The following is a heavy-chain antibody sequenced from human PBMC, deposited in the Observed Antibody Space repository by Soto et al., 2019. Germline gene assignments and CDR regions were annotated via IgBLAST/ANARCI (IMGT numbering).Heavy chain of an antibody. Sequence: SETLSLTCTVSGGSISSGGYYWSWIRQHPGKGLEWIGYIYYSGSTYYNPSLKSRVTISVDTSKNQFSLKLSSVTAADTAVYYCARARSSSWFYYYYGMDVWGQGTTVTVSS. CDR2: IYYSGST. CDR3: ARARSSSWFYYYYGMDV. J-gene: IGHJ6*02. D-gene: IGHD6-13*01. CDR1: GGSISSGGYY. V-gene: IGHV4-31*03.